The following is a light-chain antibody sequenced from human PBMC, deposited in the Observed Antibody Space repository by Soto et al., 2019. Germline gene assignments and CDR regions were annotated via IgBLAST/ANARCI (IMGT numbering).Light chain of an antibody. J-gene: IGKJ2*02. CDR1: QNINSY. CDR2: AAS. CDR3: QQSYNTPWT. V-gene: IGKV1-39*01. Sequence: DIQMTQSPSSLSASVGDRVTITCRASQNINSYLNWYQHKPGRAPKVLISAASSLRSGVPSRFSGSESGTDFTLTITSLQPEDFATYYCQQSYNTPWTFGQGTKLEI.